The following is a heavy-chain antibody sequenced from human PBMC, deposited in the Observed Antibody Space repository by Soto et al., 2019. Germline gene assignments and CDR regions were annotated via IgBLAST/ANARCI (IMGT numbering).Heavy chain of an antibody. CDR3: AKDSAPSSPYYYGMDV. D-gene: IGHD2-2*01. CDR2: ISWGGGST. CDR1: GFTFDDYT. J-gene: IGHJ6*02. V-gene: IGHV3-43*01. Sequence: GGSLRLSCAASGFTFDDYTMHWVRQAPGKGLEWVSLISWGGGSTYYADSVKGRFTISRDNSKNSLYLQMNSLRTEDTALYYCAKDSAPSSPYYYGMDVWGQGTTVTVSS.